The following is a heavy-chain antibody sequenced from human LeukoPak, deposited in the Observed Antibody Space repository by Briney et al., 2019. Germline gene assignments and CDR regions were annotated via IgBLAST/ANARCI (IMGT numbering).Heavy chain of an antibody. V-gene: IGHV3-53*01. CDR1: ELTVSSNY. CDR3: ARVIQSLLLKGYFDY. D-gene: IGHD2-15*01. Sequence: GGSLRLSCAASELTVSSNYMTWVRQAPGKGLEWVSVIYSGGSAYYADSLKGRFTISRDNSKNTLYLQMNSLRAEDTAVYYCARVIQSLLLKGYFDYWGQGTLVTVSS. CDR2: IYSGGSA. J-gene: IGHJ4*02.